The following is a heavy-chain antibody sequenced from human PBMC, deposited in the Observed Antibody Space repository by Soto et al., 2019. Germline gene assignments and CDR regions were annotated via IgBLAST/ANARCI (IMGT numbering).Heavy chain of an antibody. CDR2: ISSSGSTI. D-gene: IGHD1-1*01. CDR1: GFTFSSYE. J-gene: IGHJ3*02. V-gene: IGHV3-48*03. Sequence: GGSLRLSCAASGFTFSSYEMNWVRQAPGKGLEWVSYISSSGSTIYYADSVKGRFTISRDNAKNSLYLQMNSLRAEDTAVYYCARVWTDAFDIWGQGTMVTVSS. CDR3: ARVWTDAFDI.